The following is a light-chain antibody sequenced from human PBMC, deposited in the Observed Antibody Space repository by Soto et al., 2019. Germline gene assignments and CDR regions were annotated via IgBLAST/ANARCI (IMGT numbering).Light chain of an antibody. CDR2: KAS. V-gene: IGKV1-5*03. CDR3: QQYNSYRT. Sequence: DIQMTQSPSPLFPSLGARVTTTCRASQSIVSWLAWYQQKPGKAPKLLIRKASTLESGVPSRFSGSASGTEFTLTISSLQPDDFATYYCQQYNSYRTFGQGTKVEI. CDR1: QSIVSW. J-gene: IGKJ1*01.